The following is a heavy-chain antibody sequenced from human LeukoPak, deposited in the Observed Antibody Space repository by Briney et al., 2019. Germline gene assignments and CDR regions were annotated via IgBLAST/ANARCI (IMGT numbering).Heavy chain of an antibody. CDR2: ISSSGSTI. CDR3: ARETVDSSSYMDV. V-gene: IGHV3-48*03. J-gene: IGHJ6*03. Sequence: GGSLRLSCAASGFTFSSYEMNWVRQAPGKGLEWVSYISSSGSTIYYADSVKGRFTISRDNSKNTLYLQMNSLRAEDTAVYYCARETVDSSSYMDVWGKGTTVTVSS. D-gene: IGHD6-6*01. CDR1: GFTFSSYE.